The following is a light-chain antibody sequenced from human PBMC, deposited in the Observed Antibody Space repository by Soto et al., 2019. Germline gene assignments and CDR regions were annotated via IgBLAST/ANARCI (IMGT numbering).Light chain of an antibody. CDR2: GAS. CDR3: QQYGSSPPIT. J-gene: IGKJ5*01. CDR1: QSVSNN. Sequence: EIVMTQSPATLSVSPGETATLSCRASQSVSNNVAWYQQKPGQAPRLLIYGASSRATGIPDRFSGSGSGTDFTLTISRLEPEDFAVYYCQQYGSSPPITFGQGTRLEIK. V-gene: IGKV3-20*01.